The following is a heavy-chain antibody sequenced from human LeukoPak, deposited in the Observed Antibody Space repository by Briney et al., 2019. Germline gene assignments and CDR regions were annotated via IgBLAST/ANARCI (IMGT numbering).Heavy chain of an antibody. V-gene: IGHV4-30-4*07. CDR1: GGSISSGGYS. CDR3: ARSPYGSGSHRDGVWFDP. D-gene: IGHD3-10*01. J-gene: IGHJ5*02. Sequence: SQTLSLTCAVSGGSISSGGYSWSWIRQPPGKGLEWIGYIYYSGSTYYNPSLKRRVTISVDTSKNQFSLKLSSVTAADTAVYYCARSPYGSGSHRDGVWFDPWGQGTLVTVSS. CDR2: IYYSGST.